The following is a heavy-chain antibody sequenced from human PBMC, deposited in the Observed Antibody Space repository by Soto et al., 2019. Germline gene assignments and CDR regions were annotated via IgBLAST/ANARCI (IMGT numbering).Heavy chain of an antibody. V-gene: IGHV4-34*01. CDR2: INHSGST. CDR3: ARRCSGSSCYTSGAFDI. CDR1: GGSFSDYY. J-gene: IGHJ3*02. Sequence: PSETLSLTCAVFGGSFSDYYWSWIRQPSGKGLEWIGEINHSGSTNYNPSLKSRATISIDTSKNQFSLKLNSVTAADTAVYYCARRCSGSSCYTSGAFDIWGQGTMVT. D-gene: IGHD2-15*01.